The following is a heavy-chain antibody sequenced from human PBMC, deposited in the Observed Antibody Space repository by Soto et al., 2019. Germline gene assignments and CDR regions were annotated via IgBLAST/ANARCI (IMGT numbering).Heavy chain of an antibody. Sequence: ASVKVSCKASGYTFTNYGISWVRQAPGQGLEWMGWISAYNGNTNYAQKLQGRVTMTTDTSTSTVYMELRSLRSDDTAVYYCTRFYYGSGRLWGGGYYYGMDVWGQGTTVTVSS. V-gene: IGHV1-18*01. D-gene: IGHD3-10*01. CDR3: TRFYYGSGRLWGGGYYYGMDV. J-gene: IGHJ6*02. CDR2: ISAYNGNT. CDR1: GYTFTNYG.